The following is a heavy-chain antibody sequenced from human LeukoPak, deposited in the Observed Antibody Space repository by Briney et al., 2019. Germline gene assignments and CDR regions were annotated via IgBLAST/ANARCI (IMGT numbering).Heavy chain of an antibody. CDR3: ARPAYTAAYDL. J-gene: IGHJ3*01. CDR1: GFTFSTYW. CDR2: MKGDGSEK. V-gene: IGHV3-7*01. Sequence: GGSLRLSCVASGFTFSTYWMTWVRQAPGKGLEWVANMKGDGSEKHYVDSVKGRFTISRDNARNSLYLEMNSLRAEDSAVYYCARPAYTAAYDLWGQGTLVTVSS. D-gene: IGHD3-16*01.